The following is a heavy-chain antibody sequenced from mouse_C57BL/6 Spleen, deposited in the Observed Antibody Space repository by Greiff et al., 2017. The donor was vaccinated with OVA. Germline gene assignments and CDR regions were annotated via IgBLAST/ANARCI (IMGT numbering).Heavy chain of an antibody. CDR3: ARADYYYGSSPYWYFDV. D-gene: IGHD1-1*01. J-gene: IGHJ1*03. V-gene: IGHV1-82*01. Sequence: QVQLKESGPALVKPGASVKISCKASGYAFSSSWMNWVKQRPGKGLVWIGRIYPGDGDNNYNGKFKGKATLTADTDSRTAYMQLSSMTSEDTAIYVCARADYYYGSSPYWYFDVWGTGTTVTVSS. CDR2: IYPGDGDN. CDR1: GYAFSSSW.